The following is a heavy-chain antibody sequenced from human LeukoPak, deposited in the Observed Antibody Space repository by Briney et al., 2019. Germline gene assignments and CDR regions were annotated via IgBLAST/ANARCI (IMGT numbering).Heavy chain of an antibody. CDR3: VSTVTTSYGMDV. CDR2: IGSSGGST. Sequence: GESLRLSCAAPGFTFSNCAMSWVRQAPGKELEWVSTIGSSGGSTYYADSVKGRLTISRDNSKNTLYLQMNSLRAEDTAIYYCVSTVTTSYGMDVWGQGTTVTVSS. V-gene: IGHV3-23*01. CDR1: GFTFSNCA. D-gene: IGHD4-11*01. J-gene: IGHJ6*02.